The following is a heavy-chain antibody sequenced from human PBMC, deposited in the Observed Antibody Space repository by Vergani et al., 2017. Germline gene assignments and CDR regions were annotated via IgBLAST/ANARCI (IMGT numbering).Heavy chain of an antibody. CDR1: GYSFTSYW. J-gene: IGHJ6*02. CDR3: ARHVSQIYYYYGMDG. V-gene: IGHV5-51*01. Sequence: EVQLVQSGAEVKKPGESLKISCKGSGYSFTSYWIGWVRQMPGKGLEWMGIIYPGDSDTRYSPSFQGQVTISADKSISTAYLQWSSLKASDTAMYYCARHVSQIYYYYGMDGWGQGTTVTVSS. D-gene: IGHD3-3*02. CDR2: IYPGDSDT.